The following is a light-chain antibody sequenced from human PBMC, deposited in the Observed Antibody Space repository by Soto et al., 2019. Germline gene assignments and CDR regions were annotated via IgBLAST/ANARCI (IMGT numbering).Light chain of an antibody. CDR3: QQYGTSPQT. V-gene: IGKV3-20*01. CDR2: GAS. CDR1: QSVSSTY. J-gene: IGKJ1*01. Sequence: EIVLTQSPGTLSLSPGERATLSCTASQSVSSTYLAWYQQKPGQAPRLLIYGASSRATGIPDRFSGSGSGTDFTLTISRLEPEDFAVYYCQQYGTSPQTFGQGTKVDFK.